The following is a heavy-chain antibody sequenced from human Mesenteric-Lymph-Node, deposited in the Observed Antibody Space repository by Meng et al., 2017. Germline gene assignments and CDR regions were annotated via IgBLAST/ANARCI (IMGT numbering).Heavy chain of an antibody. CDR1: GYTFTSYG. Sequence: ASVKVSCKASGYTFTSYGISWVRQAPGQGLEWMGWINAYKGNTNYAQKLQGRVTMTTDTSTSTAYMEMRSRKSDDTAVYYCATGLVYGSGRYYKPRYYYYGMDVWGQGTTVTVSS. J-gene: IGHJ6*02. CDR2: INAYKGNT. D-gene: IGHD3-10*01. CDR3: ATGLVYGSGRYYKPRYYYYGMDV. V-gene: IGHV1-18*01.